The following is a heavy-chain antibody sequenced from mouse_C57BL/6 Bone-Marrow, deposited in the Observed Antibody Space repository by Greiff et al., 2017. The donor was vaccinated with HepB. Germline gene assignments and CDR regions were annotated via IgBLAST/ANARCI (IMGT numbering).Heavy chain of an antibody. V-gene: IGHV5-9-1*02. CDR2: ISSGGDYI. D-gene: IGHD1-1*01. CDR1: GFTFSSYA. CDR3: TGTDYYGSSSWFAY. Sequence: EVQRVESGEGLVKPGGSLKLSCAASGFTFSSYAMSWVRQTPEKRLEWVAYISSGGDYIYYADTVKGRFTISRDNARNTLYLQMSSLKSEDTAMYYCTGTDYYGSSSWFAYWGQGTLVTVSA. J-gene: IGHJ3*01.